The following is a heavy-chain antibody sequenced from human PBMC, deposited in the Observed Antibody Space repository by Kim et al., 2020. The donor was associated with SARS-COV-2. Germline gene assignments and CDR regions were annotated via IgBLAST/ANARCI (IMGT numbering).Heavy chain of an antibody. J-gene: IGHJ2*01. CDR3: ARHLRNWYFDL. V-gene: IGHV4-39*01. CDR2: T. Sequence: TYYNPPLKGGVPISVDTSKNQFSLRLSSVTAADAAVYYCARHLRNWYFDLWGRGTLVTVSS.